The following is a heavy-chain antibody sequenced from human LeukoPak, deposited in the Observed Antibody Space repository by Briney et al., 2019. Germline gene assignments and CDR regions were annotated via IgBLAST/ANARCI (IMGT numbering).Heavy chain of an antibody. D-gene: IGHD2-21*02. CDR3: ARYCAGNCYEGMDD. J-gene: IGHJ6*02. V-gene: IGHV3-48*04. CDR1: GFTFSNAW. CDR2: ISRSGTAT. Sequence: GGSLRLSCAASGFTFSNAWMNWVRQAPGKGLEWISYISRSGTATLYADSVKGRFTISRDNAKNSLYLLMNSLEAEDTAVYYCARYCAGNCYEGMDDWGHGTMVTVSS.